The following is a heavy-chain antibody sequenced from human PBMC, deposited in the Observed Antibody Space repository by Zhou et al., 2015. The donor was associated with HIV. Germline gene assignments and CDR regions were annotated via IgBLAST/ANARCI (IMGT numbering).Heavy chain of an antibody. J-gene: IGHJ5*02. CDR1: GGTLGNYG. V-gene: IGHV1-69*06. D-gene: IGHD5-12*01. Sequence: QVQLVQSGAEVKKPGSSVKVSCRASGGTLGNYGISWVRQAPGQGLEWMGGIIPIFGTASYAQRFQGRVTITADKSTSTAYMELSSLRSEDTAVYYCARGVDIVATTPSNPDWFDPWGQGTLVTVSS. CDR2: IIPIFGTA. CDR3: ARGVDIVATTPSNPDWFDP.